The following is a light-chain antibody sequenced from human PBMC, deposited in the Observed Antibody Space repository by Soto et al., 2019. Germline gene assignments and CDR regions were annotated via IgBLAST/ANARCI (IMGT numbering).Light chain of an antibody. CDR3: QQYGSSPRYT. CDR1: QSVRNSY. CDR2: GAD. Sequence: EIVLTQFPDTLSLSPGERATLSCRASQSVRNSYLAWYQQRPGQAPRLLIYGADSRATGIPDRFSGSGSDTDFTFTISRLEPEDFAVYYCQQYGSSPRYTFGQGTKLEI. V-gene: IGKV3-20*01. J-gene: IGKJ2*01.